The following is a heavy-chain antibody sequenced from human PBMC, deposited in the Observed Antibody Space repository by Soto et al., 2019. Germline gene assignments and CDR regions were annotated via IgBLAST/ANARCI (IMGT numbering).Heavy chain of an antibody. Sequence: QVPLVQSGAQVKKPGASVKVSCKASGYTFDNYALHWVRQAPGRRLEWMGWIHDGNGYTKYSQSFQGRVNITRDTSASTVHMDLSSLRSEDTAVYYCARVQYSGYDFKLAFDIWGQGKMVNVSS. J-gene: IGHJ3*02. V-gene: IGHV1-3*01. CDR3: ARVQYSGYDFKLAFDI. CDR2: IHDGNGYT. CDR1: GYTFDNYA. D-gene: IGHD5-12*01.